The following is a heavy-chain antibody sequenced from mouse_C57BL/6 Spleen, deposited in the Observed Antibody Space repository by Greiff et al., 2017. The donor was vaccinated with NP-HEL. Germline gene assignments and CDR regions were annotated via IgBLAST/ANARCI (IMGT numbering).Heavy chain of an antibody. J-gene: IGHJ2*01. V-gene: IGHV1-4*01. D-gene: IGHD2-2*01. Sequence: QVQLQQSGAELARPGASVKMSCKASGYTFTSYTMHWVKQRPGQGLEWIGYINPSSGYTKYNQKFKDKATLTADKSSSTAYMQLSSLTSEDSAVYYCARAVTTGFDYWGQGTTLTVSS. CDR2: INPSSGYT. CDR3: ARAVTTGFDY. CDR1: GYTFTSYT.